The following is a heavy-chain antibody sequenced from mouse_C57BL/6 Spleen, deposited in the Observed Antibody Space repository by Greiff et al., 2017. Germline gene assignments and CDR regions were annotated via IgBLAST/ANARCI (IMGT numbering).Heavy chain of an antibody. CDR3: ARRTGTLYYFDY. Sequence: QVTLKESGPGILQSSQTLSLTCSFSGFSLRTSGMGVSWIRQPSGKGLEWLAHIYWDDDKRYNPSLKSRLTISKDTSRNQVFLKITSVDTADTATYYCARRTGTLYYFDYWGQGTTLTVSS. J-gene: IGHJ2*01. D-gene: IGHD4-1*01. CDR1: GFSLRTSGMG. V-gene: IGHV8-12*01. CDR2: IYWDDDK.